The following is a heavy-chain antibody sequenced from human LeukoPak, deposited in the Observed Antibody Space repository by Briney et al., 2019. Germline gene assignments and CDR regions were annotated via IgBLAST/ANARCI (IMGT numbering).Heavy chain of an antibody. V-gene: IGHV3-48*01. CDR2: ISSGSTTI. CDR3: ARDVEQWLVRVYYFDY. D-gene: IGHD6-19*01. CDR1: GFTLSSYS. Sequence: GPLRLSCATSGFTLSSYSMNWVRQAPGKGLEWVSYISSGSTTIYYADSVKGRITVSRDNAKNSLYLQMNSLRAEDTAVYYCARDVEQWLVRVYYFDYWGQGTLVTVSS. J-gene: IGHJ4*02.